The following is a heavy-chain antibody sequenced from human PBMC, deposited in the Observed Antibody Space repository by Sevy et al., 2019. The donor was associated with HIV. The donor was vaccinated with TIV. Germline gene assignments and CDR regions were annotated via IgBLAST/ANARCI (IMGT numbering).Heavy chain of an antibody. V-gene: IGHV1-2*02. D-gene: IGHD2-21*01. CDR3: ARDRLIFGGGPPDY. CDR2: INPNSDGT. J-gene: IGHJ4*02. Sequence: TSVKVSCVASGYSFTAYYIHWVRQAPGQGLEWMGWINPNSDGTNYPQNFQGRVTMTSDPSISTVYLELSRLRFDDTAFYYCARDRLIFGGGPPDYWGQGTLVTVSS. CDR1: GYSFTAYY.